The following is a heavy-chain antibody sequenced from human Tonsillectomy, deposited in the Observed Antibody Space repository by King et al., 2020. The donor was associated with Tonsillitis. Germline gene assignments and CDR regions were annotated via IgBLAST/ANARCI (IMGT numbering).Heavy chain of an antibody. V-gene: IGHV4-59*08. J-gene: IGHJ4*02. D-gene: IGHD6-6*01. CDR1: GGSISSYY. CDR3: AKHEYSSSPFDY. CDR2: IYYKGCT. Sequence: VQLQESGPGLVKPSETLSLTCTVSGGSISSYYWGWIRQRPGKGLEWIGFIYYKGCTHSNPSLKTRVTISVDKYKNKFSLKPSSVTAADTAVYYCAKHEYSSSPFDYWGQGTLVTVSS.